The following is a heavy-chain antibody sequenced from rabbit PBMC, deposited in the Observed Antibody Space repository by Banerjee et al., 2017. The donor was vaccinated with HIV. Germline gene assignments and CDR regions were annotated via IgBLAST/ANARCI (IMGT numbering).Heavy chain of an antibody. Sequence: QSLEESGGGLVQPGGSLKLSCKASGFDFNSYYMSWVRQAPGKGLEWIGYIDPVFGSTYYASWVNGRFTISSHNAQNTLYLQLNSLTAADTATYFCARAAGYTAYGGVIDGFKLWGQGTLVTVS. CDR1: GFDFNSYY. CDR3: ARAAGYTAYGGVIDGFKL. V-gene: IGHV1S7*01. CDR2: IDPVFGST. J-gene: IGHJ4*01. D-gene: IGHD7-1*01.